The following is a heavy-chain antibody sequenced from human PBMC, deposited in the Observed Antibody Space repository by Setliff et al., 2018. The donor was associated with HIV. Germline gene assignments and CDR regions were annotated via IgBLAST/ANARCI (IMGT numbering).Heavy chain of an antibody. Sequence: SETLSLTCTVSGGSISSGSYYWSWIRQPAGKGLEWIGRIYTSGDTNYNPSLKSRVTISVDTSKNQFSLRLSSVTAADTAVYCCARQPPSFPGNNWPFDPWGQGTLVTVSS. CDR1: GGSISSGSYY. CDR2: IYTSGDT. D-gene: IGHD1-1*01. CDR3: ARQPPSFPGNNWPFDP. J-gene: IGHJ5*02. V-gene: IGHV4-61*02.